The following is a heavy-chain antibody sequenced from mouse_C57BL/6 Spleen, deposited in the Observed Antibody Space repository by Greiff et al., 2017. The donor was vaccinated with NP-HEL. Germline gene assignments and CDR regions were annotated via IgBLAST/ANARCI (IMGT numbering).Heavy chain of an antibody. D-gene: IGHD1-1*01. CDR2: IDPSDSYT. CDR3: AREGLITTVVPFDY. V-gene: IGHV1-69*01. CDR1: GYTFTSYW. Sequence: QVQLQQPGAELVMPGASVKLSCKASGYTFTSYWMHWVKQRPGQGLEWIGEIDPSDSYTNSNQKFKGKSTLTVDKSSSTAYMQLSSLTSEDSAVYYCAREGLITTVVPFDYWGQGTTLTVSS. J-gene: IGHJ2*01.